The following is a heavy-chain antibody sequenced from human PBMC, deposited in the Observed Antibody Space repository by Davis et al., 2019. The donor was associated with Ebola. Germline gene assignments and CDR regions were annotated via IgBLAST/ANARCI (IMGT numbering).Heavy chain of an antibody. J-gene: IGHJ4*02. V-gene: IGHV4-34*01. CDR3: ARHPLPYYFDY. D-gene: IGHD3-16*02. Sequence: MPSETLSLTCAVYGGSFSGYYWSWIRQPPGKGLEWIGSIYYSGSTYYNPSLKSRVTISVDTSKNQFSLKLSSVTAADTAVYYCARHPLPYYFDYWGQGTLVTVSS. CDR1: GGSFSGYY. CDR2: IYYSGST.